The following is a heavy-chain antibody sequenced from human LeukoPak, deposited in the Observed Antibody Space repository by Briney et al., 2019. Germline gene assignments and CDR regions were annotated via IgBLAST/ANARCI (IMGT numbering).Heavy chain of an antibody. CDR3: ARARYGGSGWYLDY. J-gene: IGHJ4*02. CDR2: IYYSGST. CDR1: GGSISSCY. D-gene: IGHD6-19*01. V-gene: IGHV4-59*01. Sequence: SESLSLTCTVSGGSISSCYWSWIRQPPGKGLEWIGYIYYSGSTNYNPSLKSRVTISVDTSKNQFSLKLSSVTAADTAVYYCARARYGGSGWYLDYWGQGTLVTVSS.